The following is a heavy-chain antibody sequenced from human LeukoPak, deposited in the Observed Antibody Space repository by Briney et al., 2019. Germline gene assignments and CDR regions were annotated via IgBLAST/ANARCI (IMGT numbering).Heavy chain of an antibody. V-gene: IGHV1-46*01. Sequence: ASVKVSCKASGYTFTSYYMHWVRQAPGQGLEWMGIINPSGGSTSYAQKFQGRATMTRDTSTSTVYMELSSLRSEDTAVYYCARDVSGCGSGGDCYHVWGQGTLVTVSS. J-gene: IGHJ4*02. CDR2: INPSGGST. CDR3: ARDVSGCGSGGDCYHV. CDR1: GYTFTSYY. D-gene: IGHD2-21*02.